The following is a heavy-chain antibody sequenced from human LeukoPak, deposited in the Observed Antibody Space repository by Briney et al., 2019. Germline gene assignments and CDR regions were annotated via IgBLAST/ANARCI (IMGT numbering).Heavy chain of an antibody. V-gene: IGHV2-5*01. J-gene: IGHJ5*02. CDR1: GFSRSTSGVG. D-gene: IGHD3-3*01. CDR3: AHRPDYDFWSGFEYWFDP. Sequence: ESGPTLVNPTQALTLTCTFSGFSRSTSGVGVGWIRQPPVKALEWLALNEWNDEKRYIPSLKSRLTITTDTSKNPVVLTMTNMDPVDTATYYCAHRPDYDFWSGFEYWFDPWGQGTLVTVSS. CDR2: NEWNDEK.